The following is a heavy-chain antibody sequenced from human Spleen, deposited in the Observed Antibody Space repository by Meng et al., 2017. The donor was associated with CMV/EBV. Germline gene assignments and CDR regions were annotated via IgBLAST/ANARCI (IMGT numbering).Heavy chain of an antibody. J-gene: IGHJ4*02. V-gene: IGHV3-30-3*01. D-gene: IGHD2-2*01. Sequence: GESLKISCAASGFTFSSYAMHWVRQAPGKGLEWVAVISYDGSNKYYADSVKGRFTISRDNSKNTLYLQMNSLRVEDTAIYYCTKERVPAAVKHGDFDFWGQGTLVTVSS. CDR1: GFTFSSYA. CDR2: ISYDGSNK. CDR3: TKERVPAAVKHGDFDF.